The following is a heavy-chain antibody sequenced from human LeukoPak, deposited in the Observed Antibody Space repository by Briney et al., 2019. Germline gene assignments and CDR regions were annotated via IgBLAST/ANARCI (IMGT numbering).Heavy chain of an antibody. Sequence: PGGSLRLSCVGSAFSFGRYSMSDVPHAPGGGLEWVSSICGNSAAIYYADSVKGQFTISRDNSKNTVYLQMNGLTAEDSALYYCMKDRVPDNGWNFDSWGQGTRVTVSS. CDR1: AFSFGRYS. CDR3: MKDRVPDNGWNFDS. CDR2: ICGNSAAI. D-gene: IGHD6-19*01. V-gene: IGHV3-23*01. J-gene: IGHJ4*02.